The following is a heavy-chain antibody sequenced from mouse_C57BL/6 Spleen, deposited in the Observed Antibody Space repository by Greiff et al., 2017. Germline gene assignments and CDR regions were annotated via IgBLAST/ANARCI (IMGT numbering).Heavy chain of an antibody. V-gene: IGHV1-26*01. D-gene: IGHD3-3*01. CDR2: INPNNGGT. CDR3: ARREAGDPWFAY. CDR1: GYTFTDYY. J-gene: IGHJ3*01. Sequence: EVQLQQSGPELVKPGASVKISCKASGYTFTDYYMNWVKQSHGKSLEWIGDINPNNGGTSYNQKFKGKATLTVDKSSSTAYMELRSLTSEDSAVXYCARREAGDPWFAYWGQGTLVTVSA.